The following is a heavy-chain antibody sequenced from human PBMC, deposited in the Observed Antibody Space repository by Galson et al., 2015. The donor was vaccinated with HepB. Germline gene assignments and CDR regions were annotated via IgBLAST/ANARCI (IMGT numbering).Heavy chain of an antibody. CDR1: GYTLIELS. D-gene: IGHD2-2*01. Sequence: SVKVSCKVSGYTLIELSIHWVRQAAGKGPEWMGGFDPKDGKTIYAQRFQGRVTFTEEASTVTAYMELSSLRSEDTAVYYCSTLPPFFNTTCFRRGFESWGQGTLVTVSS. CDR3: STLPPFFNTTCFRRGFES. J-gene: IGHJ4*02. V-gene: IGHV1-24*01. CDR2: FDPKDGKT.